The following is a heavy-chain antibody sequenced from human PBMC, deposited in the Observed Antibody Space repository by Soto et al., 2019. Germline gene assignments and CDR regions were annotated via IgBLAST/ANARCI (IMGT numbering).Heavy chain of an antibody. J-gene: IGHJ6*02. CDR2: IYTSGST. CDR3: ARDGRSSSGYFLFDV. Sequence: SETLSLTCTVSGGSISSYYWSWIRQPAGKGLEWIGRIYTSGSTNYNPSLKSRVTMSVGTSKNQFSLKLSSVTAADTAVYYCARDGRSSSGYFLFDVWGQGTTVTVSS. D-gene: IGHD3-22*01. CDR1: GGSISSYY. V-gene: IGHV4-4*07.